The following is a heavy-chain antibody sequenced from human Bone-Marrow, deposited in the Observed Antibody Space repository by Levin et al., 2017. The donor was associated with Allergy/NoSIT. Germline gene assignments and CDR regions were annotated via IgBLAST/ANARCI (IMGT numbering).Heavy chain of an antibody. Sequence: GSLRLSCAVYGGSFSGYYWSWIRQPPGKGLEWIGEINHSGSTNYNPSLKSRVTISVDTSKNQFSLKLSSVTAADTAVYYCARDSPERVGAPHGRNWFDPWGQGTLVTVSS. CDR3: ARDSPERVGAPHGRNWFDP. D-gene: IGHD1-26*01. J-gene: IGHJ5*02. CDR1: GGSFSGYY. V-gene: IGHV4-34*01. CDR2: INHSGST.